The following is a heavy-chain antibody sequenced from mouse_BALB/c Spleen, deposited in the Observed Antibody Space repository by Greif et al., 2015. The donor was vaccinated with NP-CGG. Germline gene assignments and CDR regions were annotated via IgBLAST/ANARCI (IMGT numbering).Heavy chain of an antibody. CDR3: ARLEGRITTVVDY. J-gene: IGHJ2*01. Sequence: DVHLVESGGGLVKPGGSLKLSCAASGFAFSSYDMSWVRQTPEKRLEWVATISSGGSYTYYPDSVKGRFTISRDNARNTLYLQMSSLRSEDTALYYCARLEGRITTVVDYWGQGTTLTVSS. CDR2: ISSGGSYT. D-gene: IGHD1-1*01. CDR1: GFAFSSYD. V-gene: IGHV5-9*02.